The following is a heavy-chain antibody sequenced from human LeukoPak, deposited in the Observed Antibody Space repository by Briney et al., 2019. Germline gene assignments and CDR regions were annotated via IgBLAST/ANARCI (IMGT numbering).Heavy chain of an antibody. CDR2: IYYSGST. V-gene: IGHV4-31*03. J-gene: IGHJ4*02. CDR3: ARQRQLWSPFDY. Sequence: SQTLSLTCTVSGGSISSGGYYWSWVRQHPGKGLEWIGYIYYSGSTYYNPSLKSRVTISVDTSKNQFSLKLSSVTAADTAVYYCARQRQLWSPFDYWGQGTLVTVSS. D-gene: IGHD5-18*01. CDR1: GGSISSGGYY.